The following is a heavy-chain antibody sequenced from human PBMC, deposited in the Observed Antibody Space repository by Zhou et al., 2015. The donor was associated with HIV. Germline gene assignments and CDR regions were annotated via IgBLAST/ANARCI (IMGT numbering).Heavy chain of an antibody. Sequence: QVQLVQSGAEVKKPGASVKVSCKASGYTFTGYYMHWVRQAPGQGLEWMGWINPNSGGTNYAQKFQGRVTMTRDTSISTAYMELSRLRSDDTAVYYCARETISRVYGDYGYFDYWGQGTLVTVSS. D-gene: IGHD4-17*01. V-gene: IGHV1-2*02. CDR2: INPNSGGT. CDR3: ARETISRVYGDYGYFDY. CDR1: GYTFTGYY. J-gene: IGHJ4*02.